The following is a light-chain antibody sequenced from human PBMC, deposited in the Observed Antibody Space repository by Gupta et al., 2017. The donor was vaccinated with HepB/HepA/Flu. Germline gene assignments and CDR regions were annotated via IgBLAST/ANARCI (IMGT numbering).Light chain of an antibody. Sequence: EIVMTQSPATLSVSPGESATLSCRASQSVGTALAWYQQRPGQAPRLLIYGASTRDTGVSARFSGSGSGTEVTLTVTSRQSDDYAVYYCQQYHDWPPITFGQGTLLEIK. CDR3: QQYHDWPPIT. CDR1: QSVGTA. J-gene: IGKJ5*01. CDR2: GAS. V-gene: IGKV3-15*01.